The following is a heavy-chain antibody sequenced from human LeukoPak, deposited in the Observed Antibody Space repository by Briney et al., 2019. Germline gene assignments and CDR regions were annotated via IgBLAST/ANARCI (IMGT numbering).Heavy chain of an antibody. D-gene: IGHD3-10*01. V-gene: IGHV1-69*13. J-gene: IGHJ5*02. CDR1: GGTFSSYA. CDR2: IIPIFGTA. CDR3: ARERKSLLWFGELLPWFDP. Sequence: SVKVSCKASGGTFSSYAISWVRQAPGQGLEWMGGIIPIFGTANYAQKFQGRVTITADESTSTAYMELSSLRSEDTAVYYCARERKSLLWFGELLPWFDPWGQGTLVTVSS.